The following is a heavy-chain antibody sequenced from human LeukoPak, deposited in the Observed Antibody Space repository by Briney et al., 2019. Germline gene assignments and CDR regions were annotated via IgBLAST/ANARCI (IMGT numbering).Heavy chain of an antibody. CDR3: ARDLAAAGTFHFDS. CDR1: GGTFSSYA. CDR2: IIPILGIA. J-gene: IGHJ4*02. D-gene: IGHD6-13*01. V-gene: IGHV1-69*04. Sequence: SVKVSCKASGGTFSSYAISWVRQAPGQGLEWMGRIIPILGIANYAQKFQGRVTITADKSTSTAYMELSSLRSEDTAVYYCARDLAAAGTFHFDSWGQGTLVTVSS.